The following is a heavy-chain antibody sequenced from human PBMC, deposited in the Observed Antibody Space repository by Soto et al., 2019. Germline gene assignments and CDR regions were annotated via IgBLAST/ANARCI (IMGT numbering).Heavy chain of an antibody. CDR2: ISAYNGNT. D-gene: IGHD6-6*01. CDR1: GYTFTSYG. CDR3: ARDRSSGYYYYYGMDV. V-gene: IGHV1-18*04. Sequence: QVQLVQSGAEVKKPGASVKVSCKVSGYTFTSYGISWVRQAPGQGLEWMGWISAYNGNTNYAQKLQGRVTMTTDTSTSTAYMELRSLRSDDTAVYYCARDRSSGYYYYYGMDVWGQGTTVTVSS. J-gene: IGHJ6*02.